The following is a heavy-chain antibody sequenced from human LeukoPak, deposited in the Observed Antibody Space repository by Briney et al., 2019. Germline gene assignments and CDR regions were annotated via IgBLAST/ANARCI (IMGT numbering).Heavy chain of an antibody. J-gene: IGHJ4*02. Sequence: ASVKVSCKASGGTFSSYAISWVRQAPGQGLEWMGRIIPIFGTANYAQRFQGRVTITTDESTSTAYMELSSLRSEDTAVYYCARDPEVGVEMATITGPSDYWGQGTLVTVSS. CDR1: GGTFSSYA. CDR2: IIPIFGTA. D-gene: IGHD5-24*01. CDR3: ARDPEVGVEMATITGPSDY. V-gene: IGHV1-69*05.